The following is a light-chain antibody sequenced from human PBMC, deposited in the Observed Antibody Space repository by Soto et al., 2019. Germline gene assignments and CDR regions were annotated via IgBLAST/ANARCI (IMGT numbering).Light chain of an antibody. V-gene: IGKV3-20*01. CDR2: VAS. Sequence: EIVLTQSPGFLSLSPGDRATLSCRASQGVSSNYLAWYQQKPGQAPRLLIYVASSRATGIQDRFSGSGSGTDFAITISRLEPEYSTVYSCQQYGSAPFTFGPGTKVDIK. J-gene: IGKJ3*01. CDR1: QGVSSNY. CDR3: QQYGSAPFT.